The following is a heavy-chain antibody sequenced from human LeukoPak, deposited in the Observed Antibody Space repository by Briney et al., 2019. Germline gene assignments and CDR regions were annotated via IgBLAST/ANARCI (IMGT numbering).Heavy chain of an antibody. Sequence: GGSLRLSCAASGFTVSSNYMSWVRQAPGKGLEWVSVIYSGGSTYYADSVKGRFTISRDNSKNTLYLQMNSLRAEDTAVYYCAKDGRGLGYCTNGVCYPPPYSSGWTDYWGQGTLVTVSS. J-gene: IGHJ4*02. V-gene: IGHV3-53*01. D-gene: IGHD2-8*01. CDR2: IYSGGST. CDR1: GFTVSSNY. CDR3: AKDGRGLGYCTNGVCYPPPYSSGWTDY.